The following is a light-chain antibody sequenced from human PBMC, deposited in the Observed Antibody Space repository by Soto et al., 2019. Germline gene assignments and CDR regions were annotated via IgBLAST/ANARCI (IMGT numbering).Light chain of an antibody. V-gene: IGLV2-14*01. CDR2: EVT. CDR1: TTDVGGYIY. CDR3: TSYTRRSLI. Sequence: QSALTQPASVSGSPGQSITLSCTGTTTDVGGYIYVSWYQQHPGKAPKLLIYEVTNRPSGVSDRFSGSRSGNTASLTISGLQTEDEADYYCTSYTRRSLIFGGGTKLTVL. J-gene: IGLJ2*01.